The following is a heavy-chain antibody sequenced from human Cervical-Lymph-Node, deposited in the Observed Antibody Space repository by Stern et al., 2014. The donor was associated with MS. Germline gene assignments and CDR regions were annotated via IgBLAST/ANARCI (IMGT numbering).Heavy chain of an antibody. J-gene: IGHJ6*02. D-gene: IGHD2-15*01. CDR1: GGSINNFY. CDR2: IYYSGNT. V-gene: IGHV4-59*01. Sequence: VQLVESGPGLVKPSETLSLTCTVSGGSINNFYWSWIRQPPGKGLEWVGCIYYSGNTNYNPSLKSRLTISIDTSKKQFSLRLTSVTAADTAVYYCARGGFAEWVNYYYGMDVWGQGTTVTVSS. CDR3: ARGGFAEWVNYYYGMDV.